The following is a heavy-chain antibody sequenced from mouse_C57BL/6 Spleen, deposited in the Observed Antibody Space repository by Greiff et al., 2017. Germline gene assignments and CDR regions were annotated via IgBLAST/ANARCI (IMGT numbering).Heavy chain of an antibody. Sequence: LMEPGASVKISCKASGYAFSSYWMNWVKQRPGKGLEWIGQIYPGDGDTNYNGKFKGKATLTADKSSSTAYMQLSSLTSEDSAVYFCARGITTVVAGDYWGQGTTLTVSS. D-gene: IGHD1-1*01. CDR1: GYAFSSYW. CDR2: IYPGDGDT. V-gene: IGHV1-80*01. J-gene: IGHJ2*01. CDR3: ARGITTVVAGDY.